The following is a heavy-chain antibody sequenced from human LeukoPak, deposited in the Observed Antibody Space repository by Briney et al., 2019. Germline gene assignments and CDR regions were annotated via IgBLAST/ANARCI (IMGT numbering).Heavy chain of an antibody. CDR2: ISGSGGST. CDR1: GFTFSSYA. Sequence: PGGSLRLSCAASGFTFSSYAMSWVRQAPGKGLEWVSAISGSGGSTYYADSVKGRFTTSRDNSKNTLYLQMNSLRAEDTAVYYCAKDPREFPGDLAFDYWGQGTLVTVSS. CDR3: AKDPREFPGDLAFDY. D-gene: IGHD7-27*01. V-gene: IGHV3-23*01. J-gene: IGHJ4*02.